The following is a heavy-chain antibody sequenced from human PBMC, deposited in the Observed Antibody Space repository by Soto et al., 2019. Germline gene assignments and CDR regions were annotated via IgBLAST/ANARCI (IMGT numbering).Heavy chain of an antibody. J-gene: IGHJ6*02. CDR2: ISSSSSTI. D-gene: IGHD2-2*01. V-gene: IGHV3-48*02. Sequence: GGSLRLSCAASGFTFSSYSMNWVRQAPGKGLEWVSYISSSSSTIYYADSVKGRFTISRDNAKNSLYLQMNSLRDEDTAVYYCARGAGNIVVVPAPGGSPEYYYYGMDVWGQGTTVTVSS. CDR3: ARGAGNIVVVPAPGGSPEYYYYGMDV. CDR1: GFTFSSYS.